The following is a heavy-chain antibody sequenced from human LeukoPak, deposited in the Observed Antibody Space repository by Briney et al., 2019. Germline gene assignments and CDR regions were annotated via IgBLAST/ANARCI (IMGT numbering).Heavy chain of an antibody. CDR1: GGSISSYY. Sequence: SETLSLTCTVSGGSISSYYWSWIRQPPGKGLEWIGEISHSGSINYNPSLKSRVTISVDTSKNQFSLKLSSVTAADTAVYYCARGGKQQLVRTYYFDYWGQGTLVTVSS. CDR2: ISHSGSI. V-gene: IGHV4-34*01. CDR3: ARGGKQQLVRTYYFDY. D-gene: IGHD6-13*01. J-gene: IGHJ4*02.